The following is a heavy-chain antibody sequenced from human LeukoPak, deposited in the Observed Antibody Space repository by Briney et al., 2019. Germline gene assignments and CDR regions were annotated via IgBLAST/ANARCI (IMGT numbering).Heavy chain of an antibody. CDR2: INTDGRTT. CDR1: GFTFNNRW. V-gene: IGHV3-74*01. D-gene: IGHD1-20*01. J-gene: IGHJ4*02. Sequence: GGSLRLSCAVSGFTFNNRWMHWVRQAPGKGLVWISRINTDGRTTNYADSVKGRFTISRDNARNMFYLQMNSLRAEDTAVYYCARDVNWNQVDYWGQGSLVTVSS. CDR3: ARDVNWNQVDY.